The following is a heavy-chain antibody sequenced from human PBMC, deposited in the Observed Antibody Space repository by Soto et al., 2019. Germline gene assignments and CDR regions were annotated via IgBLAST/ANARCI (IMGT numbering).Heavy chain of an antibody. Sequence: SETLSLTCTVSGGSISSYYWSWIRQPPGKGLEWIGFIHYSGSTNYNPSLKSRVTMSVDTSKNHFSLKLTSVNAADTAVYYCTRGGDAYKNGHWGQGTLVTVSS. CDR2: IHYSGST. D-gene: IGHD2-21*01. CDR3: TRGGDAYKNGH. CDR1: GGSISSYY. J-gene: IGHJ4*02. V-gene: IGHV4-59*01.